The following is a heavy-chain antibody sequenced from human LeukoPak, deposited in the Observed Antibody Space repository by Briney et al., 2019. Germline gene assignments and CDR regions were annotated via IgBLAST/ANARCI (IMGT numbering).Heavy chain of an antibody. CDR1: GGSISSYY. CDR2: IYYSGST. D-gene: IGHD3-10*01. CDR3: ARSPQFVYYMDV. V-gene: IGHV4-59*01. Sequence: PSETLSLTRTVSGGSISSYYWSWIRQPPGKGLEWIGYIYYSGSTNYNPSLKSRVTISVDTSKNQLSLKLSSVTAADTAVYYRARSPQFVYYMDVWGKATTVTVSS. J-gene: IGHJ6*03.